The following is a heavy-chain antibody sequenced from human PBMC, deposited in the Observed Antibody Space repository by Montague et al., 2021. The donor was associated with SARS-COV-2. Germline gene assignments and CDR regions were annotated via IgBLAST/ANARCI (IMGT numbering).Heavy chain of an antibody. CDR3: ARHGLAGITIFGVVTPRGGFDI. D-gene: IGHD3-3*01. CDR2: IYYSGST. J-gene: IGHJ3*02. Sequence: SETLSLTCTVSGGSISSSSYYWGWIRQPPGKGLEWIGSIYYSGSTCYNPSLKSRVTISVDTSKNQFSLKLSSVTAADTAVYYCARHGLAGITIFGVVTPRGGFDIWGQGTMVTVSS. CDR1: GGSISSSSYY. V-gene: IGHV4-39*01.